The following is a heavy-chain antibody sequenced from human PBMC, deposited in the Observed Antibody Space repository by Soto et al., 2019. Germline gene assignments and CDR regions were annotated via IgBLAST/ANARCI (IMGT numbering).Heavy chain of an antibody. Sequence: PGGSLRLSCAASGFTFSSYAMHWVRQAPGKGLEWVAVISYDGSNKYYADSVKGRFTISRDNSKNTLYLQMNSLRAEDTAVYYCARVDYIGDLNYYYGMDVWAKGPRSPSP. J-gene: IGHJ6*02. CDR3: ARVDYIGDLNYYYGMDV. D-gene: IGHD4-4*01. CDR1: GFTFSSYA. CDR2: ISYDGSNK. V-gene: IGHV3-30-3*01.